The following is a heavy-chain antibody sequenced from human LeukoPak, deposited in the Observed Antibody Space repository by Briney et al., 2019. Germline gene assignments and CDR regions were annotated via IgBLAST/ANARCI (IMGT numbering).Heavy chain of an antibody. CDR1: GFTFSSNT. CDR2: ISGSGLST. J-gene: IGHJ4*02. CDR3: AKVAYYYDSSGSLYQPVDY. V-gene: IGHV3-23*01. D-gene: IGHD3-22*01. Sequence: PGGSLRLSCAASGFTFSSNTMNWVRQAPGKGLEWVSAISGSGLSTYYADSVKGRFTVSRDNSKNSLYLQMNSLRAEDTALYYCAKVAYYYDSSGSLYQPVDYWGQGTLVTVSS.